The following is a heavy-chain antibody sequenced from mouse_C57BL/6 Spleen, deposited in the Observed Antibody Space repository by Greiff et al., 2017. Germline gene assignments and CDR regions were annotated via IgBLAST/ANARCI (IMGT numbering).Heavy chain of an antibody. D-gene: IGHD2-5*01. J-gene: IGHJ2*01. Sequence: VQLQQPGTELVKPGASVKLSCKASGYTFTSYWMHWVKQRPGQGLEWIGNINPSNGGTNYNEKFKSKATLTVDKSSSTAYMQLSSLTSEDSAVYYCARYRSYYSNSYYFDYWGQGTTLTVSS. CDR1: GYTFTSYW. V-gene: IGHV1-53*01. CDR3: ARYRSYYSNSYYFDY. CDR2: INPSNGGT.